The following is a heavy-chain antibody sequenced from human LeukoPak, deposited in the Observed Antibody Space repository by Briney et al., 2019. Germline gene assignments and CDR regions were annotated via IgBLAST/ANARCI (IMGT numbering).Heavy chain of an antibody. V-gene: IGHV4-34*01. CDR3: ARPIIAVAGNAFDI. J-gene: IGHJ3*02. CDR2: IYQSGGT. CDR1: GGSFSGYF. D-gene: IGHD6-19*01. Sequence: SETLSLTCAVYGGSFSGYFWSWIRQPPGERLEWIGEIYQSGGTNYNPSLKSRVTISVDTSKNQFSLKLSSVTAADTAVYYCARPIIAVAGNAFDIWGQGTMVTVSS.